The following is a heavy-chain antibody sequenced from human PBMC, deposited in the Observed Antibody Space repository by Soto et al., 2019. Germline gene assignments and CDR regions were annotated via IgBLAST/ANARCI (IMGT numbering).Heavy chain of an antibody. V-gene: IGHV4-30-4*01. CDR1: GGSISSGGYC. CDR2: IYYSGNT. CDR3: ARWNYYYCSDYSYYVGNLDY. J-gene: IGHJ4*02. Sequence: SETLSLTCTVSGGSISSGGYCWSWIRQPPGKGLEWIGYIYYSGNTYYNPSLKSRVTISVDTSKNQFSLKLTSVTAADTAVYYCARWNYYYCSDYSYYVGNLDYCGLGTPVTGSS. D-gene: IGHD3-22*01.